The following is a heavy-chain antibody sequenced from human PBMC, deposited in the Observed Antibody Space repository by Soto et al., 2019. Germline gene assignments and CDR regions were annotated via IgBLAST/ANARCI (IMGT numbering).Heavy chain of an antibody. CDR3: ARDKSGPADY. J-gene: IGHJ4*02. D-gene: IGHD3-3*01. V-gene: IGHV3-30-3*01. CDR1: GFLFSRYV. CDR2: ISKDGDNQ. Sequence: PGGSLRLSCAASGFLFSRYVMHWVRQAPGKGLEWVAFISKDGDNQYYAESVKGRFIISRDNSKNTLFLQMNSLRAEDTALYYCARDKSGPADYWGQGTLVTVSS.